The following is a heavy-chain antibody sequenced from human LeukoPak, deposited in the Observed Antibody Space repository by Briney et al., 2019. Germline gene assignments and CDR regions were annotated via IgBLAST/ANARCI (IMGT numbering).Heavy chain of an antibody. J-gene: IGHJ6*03. Sequence: SETLSLTCTVSGGSISSGDYYWSWIRQPPGKGLEWIGYIYYSGSTYYNPSLKSRVTISVDTSKNQFSLKLSSVTAADTAVYYCARASQYDSSGYYTNALYYYYMDVWGNGTTVTVSS. CDR2: IYYSGST. V-gene: IGHV4-30-4*08. CDR3: ARASQYDSSGYYTNALYYYYMDV. D-gene: IGHD3-22*01. CDR1: GGSISSGDYY.